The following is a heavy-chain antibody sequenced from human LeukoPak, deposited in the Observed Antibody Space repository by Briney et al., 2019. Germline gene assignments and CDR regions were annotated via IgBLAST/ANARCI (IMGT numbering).Heavy chain of an antibody. CDR2: IIPILGIA. CDR1: GGTFSSYT. V-gene: IGHV1-69*04. D-gene: IGHD4-23*01. J-gene: IGHJ6*02. Sequence: SVKVSCKASGGTFSSYTISWVRRAPGQGLEWMGRIIPILGIANYAQKFQGRVTITADKSTSTAYMELSSLRSEDTAVYYCARDAATRGNSGFYYYYYGMDVWGQGTTVTVSS. CDR3: ARDAATRGNSGFYYYYYGMDV.